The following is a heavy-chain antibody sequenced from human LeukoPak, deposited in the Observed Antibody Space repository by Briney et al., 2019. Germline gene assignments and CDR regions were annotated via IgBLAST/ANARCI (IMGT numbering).Heavy chain of an antibody. V-gene: IGHV3-30*03. J-gene: IGHJ4*02. CDR3: ARGLEFSGGWYRGPIDY. CDR1: GFTFSNYA. CDR2: ISHDGSNE. D-gene: IGHD6-19*01. Sequence: PGGSLRLSCAASGFTFSNYAVHWVRQAPGKGLEWVAVISHDGSNEYYADSVKGRFTISRDNSKITLYVQMNSLRAEDTAVYYCARGLEFSGGWYRGPIDYWGQGTLVTVSS.